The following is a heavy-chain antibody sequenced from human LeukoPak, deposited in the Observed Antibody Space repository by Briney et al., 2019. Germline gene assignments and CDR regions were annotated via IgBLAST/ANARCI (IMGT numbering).Heavy chain of an antibody. CDR1: GDSTTNYY. J-gene: IGHJ3*01. CDR2: VYKNGHL. Sequence: SETLSLTCSVSGDSTTNYYCSWIRQSPGKGLEWLAYVYKNGHLDYNPSLRSRVTVSVDRSKTQFSLRLRSVTAADTAIYYCASGKYYYDESASLDRASRTALDVWAQGTMVIVSS. CDR3: ASGKYYYDESASLDRASRTALDV. V-gene: IGHV4-59*01. D-gene: IGHD3-22*01.